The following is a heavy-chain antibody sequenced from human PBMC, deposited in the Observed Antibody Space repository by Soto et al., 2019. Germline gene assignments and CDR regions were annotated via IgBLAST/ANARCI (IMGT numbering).Heavy chain of an antibody. D-gene: IGHD6-13*01. CDR3: ARKYSSSWADAFDI. CDR1: GDSVSSNSAA. V-gene: IGHV6-1*01. CDR2: TYYRSKRYN. Sequence: QVQLQQSGPGLVKPSQTLSLTCAISGDSVSSNSAAWNWSRQSPSRGLERLGRTYYRSKRYNDYAVSVKNRITINPDTSKNQFFLQLNSVTPEDTAVYYCARKYSSSWADAFDIWGQGTMVTVSS. J-gene: IGHJ3*02.